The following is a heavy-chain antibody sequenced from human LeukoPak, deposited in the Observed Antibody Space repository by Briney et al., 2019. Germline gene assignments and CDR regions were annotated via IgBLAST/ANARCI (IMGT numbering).Heavy chain of an antibody. CDR3: ARYIYYDSSGPSDAFDI. J-gene: IGHJ3*02. Sequence: SETLSLTCAVSGGSISSGGYSWSWIRQPPGKGLEWIGYIYHSGSTYYNPSLKSRVTISVDRSKNQSSLKLSSVTAADTAVYYCARYIYYDSSGPSDAFDIWGQGTMVTVSS. CDR2: IYHSGST. D-gene: IGHD3-22*01. V-gene: IGHV4-30-2*01. CDR1: GGSISSGGYS.